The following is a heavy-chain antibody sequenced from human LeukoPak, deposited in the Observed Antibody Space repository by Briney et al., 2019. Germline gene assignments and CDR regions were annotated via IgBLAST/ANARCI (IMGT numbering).Heavy chain of an antibody. Sequence: ASVKVSCKASGYTFTSYGISWVRQAPGQGLEWMGWISAYNGNTNYAQKLQGRVTMTTDTSTSTAYMELRSLRSDDTAVYYCARKPAHPFSYWFDPWGQGTLVTVSS. CDR1: GYTFTSYG. D-gene: IGHD3-3*02. J-gene: IGHJ5*02. V-gene: IGHV1-18*01. CDR2: ISAYNGNT. CDR3: ARKPAHPFSYWFDP.